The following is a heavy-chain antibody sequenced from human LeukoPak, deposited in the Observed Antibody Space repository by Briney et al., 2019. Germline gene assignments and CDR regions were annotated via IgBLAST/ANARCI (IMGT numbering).Heavy chain of an antibody. D-gene: IGHD3-22*01. CDR2: IYYSGST. CDR1: GGSISSYY. J-gene: IGHJ3*02. CDR3: ARLEYYDSSGYRSDAFDI. Sequence: PSETLSLTCTVSGGSISSYYWSWIRQPPGKGLEWIGYIYYSGSTNYNPSLKSRVTISVDTSKNQFSLKLSSVTAADTAVYYCARLEYYDSSGYRSDAFDIWGQGTMVTVSS. V-gene: IGHV4-59*08.